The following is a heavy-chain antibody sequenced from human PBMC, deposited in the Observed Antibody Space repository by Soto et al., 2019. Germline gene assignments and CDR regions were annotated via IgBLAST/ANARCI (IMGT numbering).Heavy chain of an antibody. CDR3: ARALRTGNYPGAFDH. V-gene: IGHV1-18*01. CDR1: GYTFNTYG. Sequence: GASVKVSCKTSGYTFNTYGINWVRQAPGQGLELMGWISAYDGKTTYAEKFQGRVTLTTDTSTSTAYMELTRLTSEDTAVYYCARALRTGNYPGAFDHWGQGTLVTVSS. J-gene: IGHJ4*02. CDR2: ISAYDGKT. D-gene: IGHD1-7*01.